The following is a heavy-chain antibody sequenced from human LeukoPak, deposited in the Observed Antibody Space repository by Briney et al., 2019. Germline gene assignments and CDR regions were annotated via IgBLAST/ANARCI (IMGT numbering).Heavy chain of an antibody. V-gene: IGHV1-18*04. D-gene: IGHD2-21*01. CDR1: GYIFTDYS. CDR3: ARARDADWWFDP. J-gene: IGHJ5*02. Sequence: ASVKVSCKASGYIFTDYSLHWVRQAPGQGLEWMGWISAYNGNTNYAQKLQGRVTMTTDTSTSTAYMELRSLRSDDTAVYYCARARDADWWFDPWGQGTLVTVSS. CDR2: ISAYNGNT.